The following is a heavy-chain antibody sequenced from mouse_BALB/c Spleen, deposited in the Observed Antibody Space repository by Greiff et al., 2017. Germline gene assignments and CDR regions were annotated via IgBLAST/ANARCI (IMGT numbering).Heavy chain of an antibody. J-gene: IGHJ1*01. CDR2: INSNGGST. CDR1: GFTFSSYG. D-gene: IGHD2-1*01. V-gene: IGHV5-6-3*01. Sequence: EVKLQESGGGLVQPGGSLKLSCAASGFTFSSYGMSWVRQTPDKRLELVATINSNGGSTYYPDSVKGRFTISRDNAKNTLYLQMSSLKSEDTAMYYCARGRGGYGNYVGYFDVWGAGTTVTVSS. CDR3: ARGRGGYGNYVGYFDV.